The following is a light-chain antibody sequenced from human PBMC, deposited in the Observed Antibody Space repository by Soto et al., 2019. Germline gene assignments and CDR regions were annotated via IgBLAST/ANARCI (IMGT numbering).Light chain of an antibody. J-gene: IGLJ2*01. CDR1: SSDVGGYNY. Sequence: QSALTQPASVSGSPGQSSTISCTGTSSDVGGYNYVSWYQQHPGKAPKLMIYDVSNRPSGVSNRFSGSKSGNTASMTISGLQDEDEADYYCSSYTSSSTLVVGGGTKLTVL. CDR3: SSYTSSSTLV. V-gene: IGLV2-14*01. CDR2: DVS.